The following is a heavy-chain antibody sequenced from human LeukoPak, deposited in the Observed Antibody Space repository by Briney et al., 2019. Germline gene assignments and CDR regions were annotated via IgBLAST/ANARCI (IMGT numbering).Heavy chain of an antibody. CDR2: INHNGNVN. Sequence: GGSLRLSCAASGFTFSSYWMNWARQAPGKGLEWVASINHNGNVNYYVDSVNGRFTISRDNAKNSLYLQMSNLRAEDTAVYFCARGGGLDVWGQGATVTVSS. CDR1: GFTFSSYW. CDR3: ARGGGLDV. J-gene: IGHJ6*02. V-gene: IGHV3-7*03. D-gene: IGHD3-16*01.